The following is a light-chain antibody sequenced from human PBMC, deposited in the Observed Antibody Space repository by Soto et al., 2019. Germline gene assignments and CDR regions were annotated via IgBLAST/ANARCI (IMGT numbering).Light chain of an antibody. CDR1: QILSSW. Sequence: ILLTQSPSTLSARVGDRVTITCRASQILSSWAWYQQKPGKAPKLLIYDASSLKSGVPSRFSGSGSGTEFILTISSLQPDDFATYYCQQYNSYPWTFGQGTKVEIK. CDR2: DAS. V-gene: IGKV1-5*01. CDR3: QQYNSYPWT. J-gene: IGKJ1*01.